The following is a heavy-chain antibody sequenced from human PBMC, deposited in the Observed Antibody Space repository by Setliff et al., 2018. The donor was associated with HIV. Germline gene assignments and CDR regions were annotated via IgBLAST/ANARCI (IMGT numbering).Heavy chain of an antibody. CDR3: ARSSSNYYFDY. CDR1: GGSISSGDYY. D-gene: IGHD6-6*01. V-gene: IGHV4-39*07. Sequence: SSETLSLTCTVSGGSISSGDYYWSWIRQPPGKGLEWIGSIYHSGSTYYNPSLKSRVTISVDTSKNQFSLKLSSVTAADTAVYYCARSSSNYYFDYWGQGTLVTVSS. J-gene: IGHJ4*02. CDR2: IYHSGST.